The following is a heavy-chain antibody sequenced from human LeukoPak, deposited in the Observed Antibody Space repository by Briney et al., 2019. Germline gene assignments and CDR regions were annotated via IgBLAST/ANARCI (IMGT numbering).Heavy chain of an antibody. Sequence: SLRLSCAASGFTFDDYAMHWVRQAPGKGLEWVSGISWNSGSIGYADSVKGRFTISRDNAKNSLYLQMNSLRAEDTAVYYCARDGVGIVVVPAATSYYYGMDVWGQGTTVTVSS. CDR1: GFTFDDYA. J-gene: IGHJ6*02. D-gene: IGHD2-2*01. CDR2: ISWNSGSI. V-gene: IGHV3-9*01. CDR3: ARDGVGIVVVPAATSYYYGMDV.